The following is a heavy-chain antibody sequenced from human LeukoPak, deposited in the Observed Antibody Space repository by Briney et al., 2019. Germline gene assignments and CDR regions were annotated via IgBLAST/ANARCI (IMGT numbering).Heavy chain of an antibody. CDR1: GGTFSSYA. CDR3: ARDPTLVTSVPSGFDY. CDR2: IIPIFGTA. D-gene: IGHD4-23*01. V-gene: IGHV1-69*06. J-gene: IGHJ4*02. Sequence: SVNVSCKASGGTFSSYAISWVRQAPGQGLECMGGIIPIFGTANYAQKFQGRVTITADKSTSTAYMELSSLRSEDTAVYYCARDPTLVTSVPSGFDYWGQGTLVTVSS.